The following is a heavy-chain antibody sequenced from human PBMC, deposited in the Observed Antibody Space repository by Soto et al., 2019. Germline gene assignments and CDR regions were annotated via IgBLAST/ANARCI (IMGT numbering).Heavy chain of an antibody. J-gene: IGHJ4*02. CDR3: ESTNDFWSGYYTLIGY. CDR2: IYPGDSDT. V-gene: IGHV5-51*01. Sequence: GESLKISCKGSGYSFTSYWIGWVRQMPGKGLEWMGIIYPGDSDTRYSPSFQGQVTISADKSINTAYLQWNSLKASDTAMSYCESTNDFWSGYYTLIGYWGQGTLVTVSS. D-gene: IGHD3-3*01. CDR1: GYSFTSYW.